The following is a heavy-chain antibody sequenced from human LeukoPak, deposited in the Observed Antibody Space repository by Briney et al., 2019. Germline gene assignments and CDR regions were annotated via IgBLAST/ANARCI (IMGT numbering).Heavy chain of an antibody. CDR1: GFTFSSYA. CDR2: ISGSGGST. D-gene: IGHD3-3*01. J-gene: IGHJ6*03. CDR3: ARMKIDFWSGYYYYMDV. Sequence: GGSLRLSCAASGFTFSSYAMSWVRQAPAKGLEWVSAISGSGGSTYYADSVKGRFTISRDNSKNTLYLQMNSLRAEDTAVYYCARMKIDFWSGYYYYMDVWGKGTTVTVSS. V-gene: IGHV3-23*01.